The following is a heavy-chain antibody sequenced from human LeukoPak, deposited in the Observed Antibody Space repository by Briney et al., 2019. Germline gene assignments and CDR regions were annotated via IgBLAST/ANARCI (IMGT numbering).Heavy chain of an antibody. D-gene: IGHD6-19*01. CDR1: GFTFSSYA. V-gene: IGHV3-23*01. CDR2: ISGSGGST. CDR3: AKDPYSSGWYYFDY. J-gene: IGHJ4*02. Sequence: PGGSLRLSCAASGFTFSSYAMSWVRQAPGKGLEWVSAISGSGGSTYYADSVKGRFTISRDNSKNTLYLQMDSLRAEDTAVYYCAKDPYSSGWYYFDYWGQGTLVTVSS.